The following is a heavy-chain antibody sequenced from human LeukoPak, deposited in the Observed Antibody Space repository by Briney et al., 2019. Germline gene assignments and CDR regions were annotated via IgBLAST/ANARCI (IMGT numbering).Heavy chain of an antibody. CDR2: MNPNSGNT. CDR1: GYTFTSYD. J-gene: IGHJ5*02. Sequence: GASVKVSCKASGYTFTSYDINWVRQATGQGLEWMGWMNPNSGNTGYAQKFQGRVTMTRNTSISTAYMELSSLRSEDTAVYYCARGPRRSGHNWLDPWGQGTLVTVSS. V-gene: IGHV1-8*01. CDR3: ARGPRRSGHNWLDP.